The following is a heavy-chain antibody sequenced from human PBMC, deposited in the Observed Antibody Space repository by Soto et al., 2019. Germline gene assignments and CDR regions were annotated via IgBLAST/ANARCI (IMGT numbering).Heavy chain of an antibody. V-gene: IGHV3-33*01. CDR1: GFTFSRYG. Sequence: PGGSLRLSCAASGFTFSRYGMHWVPQAPGKGLEWVADICYYGSNKYYADSVQGRFTISRDNSKNTQYLQMNSLRAEDTAVYYCARDYGPFGWSYLNFYHYFGMDVWGQGTTVTVSS. J-gene: IGHJ6*02. D-gene: IGHD1-26*01. CDR2: ICYYGSNK. CDR3: ARDYGPFGWSYLNFYHYFGMDV.